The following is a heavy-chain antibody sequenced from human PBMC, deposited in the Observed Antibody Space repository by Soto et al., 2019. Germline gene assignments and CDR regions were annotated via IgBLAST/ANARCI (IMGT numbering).Heavy chain of an antibody. CDR3: ARDYNFWSGYPGYGFDY. V-gene: IGHV1-46*01. J-gene: IGHJ4*02. D-gene: IGHD3-3*01. CDR1: GYTFTSDY. Sequence: ASVKVSCKASGYTFTSDYMHWVRQAPGQGLEWMGIINPSGGSTSYAQKFQGRVTMTRDTSTSTVYMELSSLRSEDTAVYYCARDYNFWSGYPGYGFDYWGQGTLVTSPQ. CDR2: INPSGGST.